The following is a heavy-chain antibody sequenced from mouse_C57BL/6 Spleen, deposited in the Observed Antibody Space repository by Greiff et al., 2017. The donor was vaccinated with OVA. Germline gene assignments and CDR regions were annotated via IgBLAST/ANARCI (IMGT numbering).Heavy chain of an antibody. Sequence: VQLQQSGAELVKPGASVKLSCTASGFNIKDYYMHWVKQRTEQGLEWMGRIDTEDGETKEAPNFQGKATITADTSSNTAYLQLSSLTSEDTAVYYCAHYGSSFRFAYWGQGTLVTVSA. CDR3: AHYGSSFRFAY. V-gene: IGHV14-2*01. J-gene: IGHJ3*01. D-gene: IGHD1-1*01. CDR2: IDTEDGET. CDR1: GFNIKDYY.